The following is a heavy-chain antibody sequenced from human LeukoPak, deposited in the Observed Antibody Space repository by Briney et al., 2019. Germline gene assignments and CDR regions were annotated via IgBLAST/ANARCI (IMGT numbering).Heavy chain of an antibody. V-gene: IGHV3-23*01. CDR1: GFTFSSYA. D-gene: IGHD6-19*01. J-gene: IGHJ3*02. CDR3: AKGTGVAVAGHLEGDAFDI. Sequence: PGGSLRLSCAASGFTFSSYAMSWVRQAPGKGLEWVSAISGSGGSTYYADSVKGRFTVSRDNPKNTLYLQMDSLRAEDTAVYYCAKGTGVAVAGHLEGDAFDIWGQGTMVTVSS. CDR2: ISGSGGST.